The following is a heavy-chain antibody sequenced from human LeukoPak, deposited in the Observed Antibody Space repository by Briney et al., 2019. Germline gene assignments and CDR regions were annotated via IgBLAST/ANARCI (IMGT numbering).Heavy chain of an antibody. D-gene: IGHD1-26*01. J-gene: IGHJ4*02. Sequence: PGGSLRLSCAASGFTFSNAWMSWVRQAPGKGLEWVGRIKSKTDGGTTDYAAPVKGRFTISRDDSKNTLYLQMNSLKTEDTAVYYCTTDWNLGSYPLFDYWGQGTLVTVSS. CDR3: TTDWNLGSYPLFDY. CDR1: GFTFSNAW. V-gene: IGHV3-15*01. CDR2: IKSKTDGGTT.